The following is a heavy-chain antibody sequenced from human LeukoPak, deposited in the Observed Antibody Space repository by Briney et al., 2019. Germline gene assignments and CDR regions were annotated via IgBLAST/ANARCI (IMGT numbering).Heavy chain of an antibody. CDR3: ARGGIGAFDI. V-gene: IGHV4-30-2*01. CDR1: GGSISRGGYS. J-gene: IGHJ3*02. Sequence: SQTLSLTCAVSGGSISRGGYSWSWIRQPPGKGLEWIGYIYHSGSTYYNPSLKSRVTISVDRSKNQFSLKLSSVTAADTAVYYCARGGIGAFDIWGQGTMVTVSS. D-gene: IGHD3-16*02. CDR2: IYHSGST.